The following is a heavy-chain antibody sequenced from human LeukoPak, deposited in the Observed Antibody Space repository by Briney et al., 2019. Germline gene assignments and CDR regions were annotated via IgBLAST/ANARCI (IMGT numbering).Heavy chain of an antibody. CDR2: IYDGGST. V-gene: IGHV4-59*01. Sequence: PSETLSLTCTVSRGSITTYYWSWIRQPPGKGLEWIGYIYDGGSTNYNPSLESRVTISVDTSKNQFSLKLSSVTAADTAVYYCARDRGVRVFDIWGQGTMVTVSS. CDR1: RGSITTYY. J-gene: IGHJ3*02. D-gene: IGHD3-10*01. CDR3: ARDRGVRVFDI.